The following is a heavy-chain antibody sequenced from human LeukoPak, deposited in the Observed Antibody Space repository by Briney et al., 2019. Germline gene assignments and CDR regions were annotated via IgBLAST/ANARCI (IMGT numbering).Heavy chain of an antibody. CDR2: IYSDNT. V-gene: IGHV3-53*01. D-gene: IGHD6-19*01. Sequence: AGGSLRLSCTVSGFTVSSNSMSWVRQAPGKGLEWVSFIYSDNTHYSDSVKGRFTISRDNSKNTLYLQMNSLRAEDTAVYYCAKDQSSGWPHYFDYWGQGTLVTVSS. CDR1: GFTVSSNS. CDR3: AKDQSSGWPHYFDY. J-gene: IGHJ4*02.